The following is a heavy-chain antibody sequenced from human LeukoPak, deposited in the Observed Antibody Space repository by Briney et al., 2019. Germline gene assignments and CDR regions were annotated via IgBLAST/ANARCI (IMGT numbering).Heavy chain of an antibody. CDR1: GGSFSSSSYC. J-gene: IGHJ4*02. Sequence: SETLSLTCTVSGGSFSSSSYCWGWIRQPPGKGLEWIGSIYYSGSTYYNPSLKSRVTISVDTSKNQFSLKLSSVTAADTAVYYCARRPSEYCSGGTCYHFDYWGQGTLVTVPS. D-gene: IGHD2-15*01. CDR3: ARRPSEYCSGGTCYHFDY. V-gene: IGHV4-39*01. CDR2: IYYSGST.